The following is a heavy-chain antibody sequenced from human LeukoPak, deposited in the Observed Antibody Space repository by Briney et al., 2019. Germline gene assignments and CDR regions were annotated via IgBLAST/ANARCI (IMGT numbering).Heavy chain of an antibody. CDR1: GGSISSSSYY. J-gene: IGHJ4*02. D-gene: IGHD5-24*01. Sequence: SETLSLTCTVSGGSISSSSYYWGWIRQPPGKGLEWIGSIYYSGSTYYNPSLKSRVTISVDTSKNQFSLKLSSVTAADTAVYYCARGSRDGYNKRVAYYLDYWGQGTLVTVSS. CDR3: ARGSRDGYNKRVAYYLDY. V-gene: IGHV4-39*07. CDR2: IYYSGST.